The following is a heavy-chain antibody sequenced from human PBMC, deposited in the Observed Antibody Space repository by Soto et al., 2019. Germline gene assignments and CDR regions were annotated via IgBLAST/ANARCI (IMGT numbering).Heavy chain of an antibody. V-gene: IGHV3-66*01. D-gene: IGHD6-13*01. CDR1: GFTVSSNY. J-gene: IGHJ1*01. Sequence: EVPLVESGGGLVQPGGSLRLSCAASGFTVSSNYMSWVRQAPGKGLEWVSVIYSGGSTYYADSVKGRFTISRDNSKNTLYLQMNSLRAEDTAVYYCAREGGSSPSIEYFQHWGQGTLVTVSS. CDR2: IYSGGST. CDR3: AREGGSSPSIEYFQH.